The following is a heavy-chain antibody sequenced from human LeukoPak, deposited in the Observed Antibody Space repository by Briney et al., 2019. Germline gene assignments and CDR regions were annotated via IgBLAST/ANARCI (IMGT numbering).Heavy chain of an antibody. CDR3: ARRGSRYYYYYYYMDV. CDR2: INHSGST. Sequence: NTSETLSLTCAVYGGSFSGYYWSWIRQPPGKGLEWIGEINHSGSTNYNPSLKSRVTISVDTSKNQFSLKLSSVTAADTAVYYCARRGSRYYYYYYYMDVWGKGTTVTISS. V-gene: IGHV4-34*01. J-gene: IGHJ6*03. CDR1: GGSFSGYY. D-gene: IGHD3-10*01.